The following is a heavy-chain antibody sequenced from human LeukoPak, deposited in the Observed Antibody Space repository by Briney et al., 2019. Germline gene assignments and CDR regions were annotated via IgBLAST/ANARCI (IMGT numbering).Heavy chain of an antibody. CDR2: INHSGST. Sequence: GSLRLSCAASGFTFSSYAMSWVRQPPGKGLEWIGEINHSGSTNYNPSLKSRVTISVDTSKNQFSLKLSSVTAADTAVYYCARVQWLVTDYWGQGTLVTVSS. J-gene: IGHJ4*02. V-gene: IGHV4-34*01. CDR3: ARVQWLVTDY. CDR1: GFTFSSYA. D-gene: IGHD6-19*01.